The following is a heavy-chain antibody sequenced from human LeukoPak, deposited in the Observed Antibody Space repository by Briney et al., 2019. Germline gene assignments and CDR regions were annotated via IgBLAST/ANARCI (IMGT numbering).Heavy chain of an antibody. D-gene: IGHD5-12*01. V-gene: IGHV3-23*01. CDR2: ISGSGGST. CDR3: ASRGYSGYDGRNWFDP. CDR1: GFTFSSYA. J-gene: IGHJ5*02. Sequence: PGGSLRLSCAASGFTFSSYAMSWVRQAPGKGLEWVSAISGSGGSTYYADSVKGRFTISRDNPKNTLYLQMNSLRAEDTAVYYCASRGYSGYDGRNWFDPWGQGTLVTVSS.